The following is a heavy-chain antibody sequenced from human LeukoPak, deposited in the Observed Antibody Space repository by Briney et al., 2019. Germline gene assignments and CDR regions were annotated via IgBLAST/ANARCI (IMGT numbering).Heavy chain of an antibody. CDR2: ISSSGSTI. Sequence: GGSLRLSCAASGFTFSSYEMNWVRQAPGKGLEWVSYISSSGSTIYYADSVKGRFTISRDNAKDSLYLQMNSLRAEDTAVYYCARGGSRGMDVWGQGTTVTVSS. CDR1: GFTFSSYE. CDR3: ARGGSRGMDV. V-gene: IGHV3-48*03. J-gene: IGHJ6*02. D-gene: IGHD1-26*01.